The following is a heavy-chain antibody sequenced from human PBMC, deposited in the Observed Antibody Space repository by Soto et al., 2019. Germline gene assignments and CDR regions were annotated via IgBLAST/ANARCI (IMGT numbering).Heavy chain of an antibody. V-gene: IGHV3-30*03. D-gene: IGHD3-3*01. CDR3: ARARSGNYLYCLGF. Sequence: GGSLRLSCAASGFTFSSYGMHWVRQAPGKGLEWVAVISYDGSNTYYADSVKGRFSISRDKYKNTLYLQMSGLKAEDTAVYYCARARSGNYLYCLGFWGQGTLVSGSS. CDR1: GFTFSSYG. J-gene: IGHJ4*02. CDR2: ISYDGSNT.